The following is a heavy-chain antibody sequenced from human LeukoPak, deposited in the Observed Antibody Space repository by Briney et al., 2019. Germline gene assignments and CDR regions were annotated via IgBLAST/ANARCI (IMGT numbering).Heavy chain of an antibody. CDR2: IYSGGST. J-gene: IGHJ4*02. Sequence: GGSLRLSCAASGFTVSSNYMSWVRQAPGKGLEWVSVIYSGGSTYYADSVKGRFTISRDNSKDTLYLQMNSLRAEDTAVYYCASFRVTRSFDYWGQGTLVTVSS. V-gene: IGHV3-66*01. CDR1: GFTVSSNY. CDR3: ASFRVTRSFDY. D-gene: IGHD4-23*01.